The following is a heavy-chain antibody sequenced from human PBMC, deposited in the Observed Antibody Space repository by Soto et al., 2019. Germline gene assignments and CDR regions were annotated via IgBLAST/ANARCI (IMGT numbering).Heavy chain of an antibody. CDR1: GFTFGRYA. CDR3: AKHMDDSGYFYVEGADH. Sequence: LRLSCVASGFTFGRYAMHWVRQPPGRGLEWVAVISYTGANTYYVGSVRGRFTISRDNSKNTLYLQMNGLRAEDTAMYYCAKHMDDSGYFYVEGADHWGQGTLVTVSS. D-gene: IGHD3-22*01. V-gene: IGHV3-30*18. J-gene: IGHJ4*02. CDR2: ISYTGANT.